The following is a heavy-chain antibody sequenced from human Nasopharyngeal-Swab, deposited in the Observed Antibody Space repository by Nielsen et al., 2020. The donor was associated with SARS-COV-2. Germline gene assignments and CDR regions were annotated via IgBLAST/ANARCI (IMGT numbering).Heavy chain of an antibody. V-gene: IGHV3-30*18. CDR2: ISYDGSNK. J-gene: IGHJ3*02. D-gene: IGHD1-26*01. CDR3: AKVFDSAWATGAFDI. Sequence: GESLKISCAASGFTFSSYGMHWVRQAPGKGLEWVAVISYDGSNKYYADSVKGRFTISRVNSKNTLYLQMNSLRAEDTAVYYCAKVFDSAWATGAFDIWGQGTMVTVSS. CDR1: GFTFSSYG.